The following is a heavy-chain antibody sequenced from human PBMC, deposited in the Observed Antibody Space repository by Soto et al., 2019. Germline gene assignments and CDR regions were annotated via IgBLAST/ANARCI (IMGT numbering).Heavy chain of an antibody. CDR1: GGSVGNGTYY. Sequence: SEHLSLTSSISGGSVGNGTYYWSWIRQPPGKGLEWIGYIYYSGSTNYNPSLKSRVTISVDTSKNQFSLKLSSVTAADTAVYYCARGESWLQLAPDYWGQGTLVTVS. D-gene: IGHD1-1*01. V-gene: IGHV4-61*01. CDR3: ARGESWLQLAPDY. J-gene: IGHJ4*02. CDR2: IYYSGST.